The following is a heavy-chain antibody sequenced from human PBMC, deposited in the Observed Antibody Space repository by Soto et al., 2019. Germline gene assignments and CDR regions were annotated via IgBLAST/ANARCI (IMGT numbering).Heavy chain of an antibody. CDR3: EGDHHPQGMAAGGIYAYAFGF. CDR2: ISAYNGNT. D-gene: IGHD6-13*01. CDR1: GYTFTSYG. J-gene: IGHJ3*01. V-gene: IGHV1-18*01. Sequence: ASVKVSCKASGYTFTSYGISWVRQAPGQGLEWMGWISAYNGNTNYAQKLQGRVTMTTDTSTSTAYMELRSLRSDDTAVYYCEGDHHPQGMAAGGIYAYAFGFWGQGTMVTVSS.